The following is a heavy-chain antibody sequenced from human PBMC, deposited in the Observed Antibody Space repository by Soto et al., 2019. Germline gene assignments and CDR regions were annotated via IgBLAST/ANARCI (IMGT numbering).Heavy chain of an antibody. CDR3: ARGEPFLRSLNTVYFDY. Sequence: GGSLRLSCAASGFTFSSYGMHWVRQAPGKGLEWVAVIWYDGSNKYYADSVKGRFTISRDNSKNTLYLQMNSLRAEDTAVYYCARGEPFLRSLNTVYFDYWGQGTLVTVSS. CDR1: GFTFSSYG. V-gene: IGHV3-33*01. D-gene: IGHD4-17*01. J-gene: IGHJ4*02. CDR2: IWYDGSNK.